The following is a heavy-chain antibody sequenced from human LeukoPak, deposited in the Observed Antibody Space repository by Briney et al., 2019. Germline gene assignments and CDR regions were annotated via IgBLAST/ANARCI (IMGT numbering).Heavy chain of an antibody. CDR1: GFTFSSYW. D-gene: IGHD5-18*01. CDR3: ASWPLGGIQLWLPNLDDAFDI. V-gene: IGHV3-7*01. Sequence: PGGSLRLSCAASGFTFSSYWMSWVRQAPGKGLEWVANIKQDGSEKYYVDSVKGRFTISRDNAKNSLHLQMNSLRAEDTAVYYCASWPLGGIQLWLPNLDDAFDIWGQGTMVTVSS. CDR2: IKQDGSEK. J-gene: IGHJ3*02.